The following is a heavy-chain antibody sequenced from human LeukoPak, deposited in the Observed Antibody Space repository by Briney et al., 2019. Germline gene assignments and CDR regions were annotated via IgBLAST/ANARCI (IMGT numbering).Heavy chain of an antibody. Sequence: LEALSLTCTVSGGSISSYYWSWIRQPAGKGLEWIGRIYTSGSTNYNPSLKTRVTMSVYTSKTQSSLKLSSVPAADTAVYYCAQNYGDYVGYYMDVWGKGTTVTVSS. CDR3: AQNYGDYVGYYMDV. J-gene: IGHJ6*03. CDR2: IYTSGST. CDR1: GGSISSYY. D-gene: IGHD4-17*01. V-gene: IGHV4-4*07.